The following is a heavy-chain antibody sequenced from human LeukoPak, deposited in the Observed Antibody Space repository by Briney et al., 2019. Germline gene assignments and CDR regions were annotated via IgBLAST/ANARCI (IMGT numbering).Heavy chain of an antibody. V-gene: IGHV4-38-2*02. J-gene: IGHJ2*01. Sequence: SETLSLTCTVSGGSISSGYYWGWIRQPPGKGLEWIGSIYHSGSTYYSPSLKSRVTISVDTSKNQFSLKLSSVTAADTAVYYCARRAVVYDFWSGYYTEWYFDLWGRGTLVTVSS. CDR1: GGSISSGYY. D-gene: IGHD3-3*01. CDR2: IYHSGST. CDR3: ARRAVVYDFWSGYYTEWYFDL.